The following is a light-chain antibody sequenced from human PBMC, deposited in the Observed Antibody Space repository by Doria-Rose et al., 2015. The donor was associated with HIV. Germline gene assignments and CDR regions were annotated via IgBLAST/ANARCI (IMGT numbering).Light chain of an antibody. J-gene: IGKJ1*01. CDR3: HQYGTSWT. CDR1: QSLSSSY. CDR2: DGS. Sequence: TQSHGTLSLSPGETATISCRASQSLSSSYLAWYQQKPGQAPSLLIYDGSTRATGIPDRFSASGSGTDFTLTINRLEPEDFALYYCHQYGTSWTFGQGTKVEI. V-gene: IGKV3-20*01.